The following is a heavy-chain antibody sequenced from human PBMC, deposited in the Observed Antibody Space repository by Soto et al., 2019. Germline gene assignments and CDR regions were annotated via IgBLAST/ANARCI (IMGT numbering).Heavy chain of an antibody. CDR2: IIPIFGTA. Sequence: ASVKVSCKASGGTFSSYAISWVRRAPGQGLEWMGGIIPIFGTANYAQKFQGRVTITADESTSTAYMELSSLRSEDTAVYYCASQGITIFGVVIIRPWDLDYWGQGTLVTVSS. D-gene: IGHD3-3*01. CDR1: GGTFSSYA. V-gene: IGHV1-69*13. J-gene: IGHJ4*02. CDR3: ASQGITIFGVVIIRPWDLDY.